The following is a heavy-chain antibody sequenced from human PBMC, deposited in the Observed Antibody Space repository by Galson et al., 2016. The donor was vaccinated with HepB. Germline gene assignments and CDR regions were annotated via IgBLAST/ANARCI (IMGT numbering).Heavy chain of an antibody. CDR2: INTSDGST. CDR3: ARDLGAYDYVWGNYRLGY. Sequence: SVKVSCKASGYTFTSYYIHWVRQAPGQGLEWMGIINTSDGSTDYAQKLQDRVTMTRDTSTSTVYMELSTLRSEDTAVYYCARDLGAYDYVWGNYRLGYWGQGTLVTVSS. D-gene: IGHD3-16*02. J-gene: IGHJ4*02. CDR1: GYTFTSYY. V-gene: IGHV1-46*04.